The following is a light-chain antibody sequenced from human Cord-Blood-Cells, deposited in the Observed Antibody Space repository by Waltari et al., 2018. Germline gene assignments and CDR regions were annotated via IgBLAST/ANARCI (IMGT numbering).Light chain of an antibody. V-gene: IGKV3-20*01. J-gene: IGKJ4*01. Sequence: DIVLTHSPGTLSLSPGERATLSCRASQSVSSSYLAWYQQKPGQAPRLLIYGASSRATGIPDRFSGSGSGTDFTLTISRLEPEDFAVYYCQQYGSSPPLTFGGGTKVEIK. CDR1: QSVSSSY. CDR3: QQYGSSPPLT. CDR2: GAS.